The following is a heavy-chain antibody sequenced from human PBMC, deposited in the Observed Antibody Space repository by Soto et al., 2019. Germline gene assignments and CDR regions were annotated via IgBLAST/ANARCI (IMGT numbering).Heavy chain of an antibody. Sequence: PGESLKISCKGSGYSFTSYWISWVRQMPGKGLEWMGRIDPSDSYTNYSPSFQGHVTISADKSISTAYLQWSSLKASDTAMYYCARRYCSSTSCYATYYYGMDVWGQGTTVTVSS. CDR3: ARRYCSSTSCYATYYYGMDV. J-gene: IGHJ6*02. D-gene: IGHD2-2*01. V-gene: IGHV5-10-1*01. CDR2: IDPSDSYT. CDR1: GYSFTSYW.